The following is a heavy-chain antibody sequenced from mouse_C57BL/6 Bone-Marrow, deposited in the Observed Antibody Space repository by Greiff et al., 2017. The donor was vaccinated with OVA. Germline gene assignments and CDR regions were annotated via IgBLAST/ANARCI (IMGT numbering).Heavy chain of an antibody. Sequence: SGMHWVRQAPEKGLEWVAYISSGSSTIYYADTVKGRFTISRDNAKNTRFLQMTSLRSEDTAMYYCARGWLLPAWFAYWGQGTLVTVSA. D-gene: IGHD2-3*01. J-gene: IGHJ3*01. CDR3: ARGWLLPAWFAY. CDR1: SG. CDR2: ISSGSSTI. V-gene: IGHV5-17*01.